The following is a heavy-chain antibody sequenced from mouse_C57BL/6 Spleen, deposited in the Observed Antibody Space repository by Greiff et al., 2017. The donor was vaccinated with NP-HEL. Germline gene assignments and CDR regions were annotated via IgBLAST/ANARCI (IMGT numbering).Heavy chain of an antibody. CDR3: ARKGPNLTSYFDY. Sequence: QVQLKESGAELVKPGASVKISCKASGYAFSSYWMNWVKQRPGKGLEWIGQIYPGDGDTNYNGKFTVKGTLTADKSSSTAYMQLSSLTSEDSAVYFCARKGPNLTSYFDYWGQGTTLTVSS. CDR1: GYAFSSYW. CDR2: IYPGDGDT. J-gene: IGHJ2*01. V-gene: IGHV1-80*01. D-gene: IGHD4-1*01.